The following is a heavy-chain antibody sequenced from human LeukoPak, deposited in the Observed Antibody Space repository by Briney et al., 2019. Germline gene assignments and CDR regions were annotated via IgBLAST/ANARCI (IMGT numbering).Heavy chain of an antibody. V-gene: IGHV1-24*01. Sequence: ASVKVSCKVSGYTLTELSMHWVRQAPGKGLEWMGGFDPEDGETIYAQKFQGRVTMTEDTSTGTAYMELSSLRSEDTAVYYCATVGSSWYGWFDPWGQGTLVTVSS. CDR3: ATVGSSWYGWFDP. CDR1: GYTLTELS. D-gene: IGHD6-13*01. CDR2: FDPEDGET. J-gene: IGHJ5*02.